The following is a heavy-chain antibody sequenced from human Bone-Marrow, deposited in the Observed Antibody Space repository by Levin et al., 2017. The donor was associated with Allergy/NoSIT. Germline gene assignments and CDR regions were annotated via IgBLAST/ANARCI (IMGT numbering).Heavy chain of an antibody. CDR3: ASNLRFPGLNWFDP. J-gene: IGHJ5*02. Sequence: PGGSLRLSCAASGFTFSSYQMNWVRQAPGKGPEWVAYISSAGTAIFYADSVKGRFTISRDNAKNSLHLQMNSLRADDTGIYYCASNLRFPGLNWFDPWGQGTLVIVSS. CDR1: GFTFSSYQ. CDR2: ISSAGTAI. V-gene: IGHV3-48*03. D-gene: IGHD3-3*01.